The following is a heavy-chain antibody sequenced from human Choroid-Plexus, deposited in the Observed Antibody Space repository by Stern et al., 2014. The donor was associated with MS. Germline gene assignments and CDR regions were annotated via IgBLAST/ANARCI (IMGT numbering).Heavy chain of an antibody. V-gene: IGHV3-7*01. CDR3: ARGYNTIYGIVTQRGSGMDV. Sequence: EVQLVESGGGLVQPGGSLTISCTASGFTFGNYWMTWVRQAPGKGLEWVATINEDGTEKNYVDSVKGRFTISRDNGKNSLYLQMNSLRVEDTALYYCARGYNTIYGIVTQRGSGMDVWGQGTTVIVSS. D-gene: IGHD3-3*01. CDR1: GFTFGNYW. J-gene: IGHJ6*02. CDR2: INEDGTEK.